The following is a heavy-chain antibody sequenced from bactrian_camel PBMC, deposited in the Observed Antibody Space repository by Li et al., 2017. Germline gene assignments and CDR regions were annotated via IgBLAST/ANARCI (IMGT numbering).Heavy chain of an antibody. V-gene: IGHV3S1*01. Sequence: QLVESGGGSAQAGGSLRLSCVVAEFSKNTKCMGWFRQAPGKGLEWVSRIIHDGDTTSYADSVKGRFTISRDNAKNTLYLKLNSLRTEDTAMYYCAVSTTPYSPVFGQGTQVTVS. CDR2: IIHDGDTT. D-gene: IGHD7*01. CDR1: EFSKNTKC. J-gene: IGHJ4*01.